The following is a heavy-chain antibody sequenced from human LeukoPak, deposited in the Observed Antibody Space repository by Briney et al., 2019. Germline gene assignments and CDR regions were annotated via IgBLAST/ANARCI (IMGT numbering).Heavy chain of an antibody. J-gene: IGHJ5*02. D-gene: IGHD3-22*01. V-gene: IGHV4-59*01. CDR1: GGSISSYY. Sequence: SETLSLTCTVSGGSISSYYWSWIRQPPGKGLEWIGYIYYSGSTNYNPPLKSRVTISVDTSKNQFSLKLSSVTAADTAVYYCARAGGFSSGYYNNWFDPWGQGTLVTVSS. CDR3: ARAGGFSSGYYNNWFDP. CDR2: IYYSGST.